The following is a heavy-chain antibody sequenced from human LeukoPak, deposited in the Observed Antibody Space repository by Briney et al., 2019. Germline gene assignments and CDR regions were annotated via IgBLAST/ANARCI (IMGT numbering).Heavy chain of an antibody. Sequence: GASVKVSCKASGYTFTGYYMHWVRQAPGQGLEWMGWINPNSGGTNYAQKFQGRVTMTRDTSISTAYMELSRLRSDDTAVYYCARSYHNGSGYVDYWGQGTLVTVSS. D-gene: IGHD3-10*01. V-gene: IGHV1-2*02. CDR2: INPNSGGT. CDR1: GYTFTGYY. CDR3: ARSYHNGSGYVDY. J-gene: IGHJ4*02.